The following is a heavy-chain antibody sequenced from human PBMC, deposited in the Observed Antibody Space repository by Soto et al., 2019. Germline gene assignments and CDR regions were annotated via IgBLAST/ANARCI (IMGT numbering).Heavy chain of an antibody. V-gene: IGHV1-18*01. CDR3: ARDRVPYPREGMDV. CDR2: ISAYNGNT. Sequence: ASVKVSFKASRYTFTSYGISWVRQAPGQGLEWMGWISAYNGNTNYAQNLQGRVTMTTDTSTSTAYMELRSLRSDDTAVYYCARDRVPYPREGMDVWGEGTTVTVS. J-gene: IGHJ6*02. CDR1: RYTFTSYG. D-gene: IGHD2-2*01.